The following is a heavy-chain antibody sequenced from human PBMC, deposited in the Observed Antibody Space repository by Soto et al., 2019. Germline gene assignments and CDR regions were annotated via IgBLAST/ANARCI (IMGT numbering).Heavy chain of an antibody. D-gene: IGHD1-26*01. J-gene: IGHJ6*03. CDR2: ISGSGGST. V-gene: IGHV3-23*01. CDR3: AKAPSNYNAYYYYYMDF. Sequence: GGSLRLSCAASGFTFSSYAMSWVRQAPGKGLEWVSAISGSGGSTYYADSVKGRFTISRDNSKNTLYLQMNSLRAEDTAVYYCAKAPSNYNAYYYYYMDFWGKGTTVTVSS. CDR1: GFTFSSYA.